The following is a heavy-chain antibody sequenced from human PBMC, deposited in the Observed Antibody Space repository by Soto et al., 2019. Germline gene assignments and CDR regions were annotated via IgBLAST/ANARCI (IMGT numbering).Heavy chain of an antibody. CDR3: ARGSTGYSSSWYRY. CDR1: GGSISSSSYY. Sequence: SXTLSLTCTVSGGSISSSSYYWSWIRQPPGKGLEWIGYIYNSGSTNYNPSLKSRVTISVDTSKNQFSLKLSSVTAADTAVYYCARGSTGYSSSWYRYWGQGTLVTVSS. V-gene: IGHV4-61*05. D-gene: IGHD6-13*01. CDR2: IYNSGST. J-gene: IGHJ4*02.